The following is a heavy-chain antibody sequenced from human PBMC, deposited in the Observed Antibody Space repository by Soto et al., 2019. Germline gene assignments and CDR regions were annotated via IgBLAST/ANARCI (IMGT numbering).Heavy chain of an antibody. V-gene: IGHV3-30*18. CDR3: AKPPVARGYFDY. Sequence: QVQLVESGGGVVQPGRSLRLSCAASGFTFSSYGMHWVRQAPGKGLEWVAVISSDGSNTYYADSVKGRFTISRDNSKNTLYLQMNSLRAEDTAVFYCAKPPVARGYFDYWGQGTLVTVSS. CDR2: ISSDGSNT. J-gene: IGHJ4*02. D-gene: IGHD2-15*01. CDR1: GFTFSSYG.